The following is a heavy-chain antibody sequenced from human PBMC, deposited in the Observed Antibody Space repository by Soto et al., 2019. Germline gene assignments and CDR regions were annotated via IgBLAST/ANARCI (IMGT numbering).Heavy chain of an antibody. V-gene: IGHV3-74*01. CDR3: ARGYSYTQPVFDY. D-gene: IGHD5-18*01. CDR2: INGDGSFT. CDR1: AFTFKNHW. Sequence: SLRLSCAASAFTFKNHWMHWVRQVPGKGPVWVSRINGDGSFTSYADAVKGRFTISRDNAKNTLSLQMNSLRAEDTAVYYCARGYSYTQPVFDYWGLGTLVTVSS. J-gene: IGHJ4*02.